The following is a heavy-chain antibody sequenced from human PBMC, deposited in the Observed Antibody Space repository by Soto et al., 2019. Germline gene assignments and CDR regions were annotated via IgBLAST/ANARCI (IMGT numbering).Heavy chain of an antibody. J-gene: IGHJ4*02. CDR1: GFTFSIYA. CDR2: ISGSGGST. V-gene: IGHV3-23*01. CDR3: AKDGRYCSSTSCSYYFDY. D-gene: IGHD2-2*01. Sequence: GGSLRLSCAASGFTFSIYAMSWVRQAPGKGLEWVSAISGSGGSTYYADSVKGRFTISSDNSKNTLYLPMNSIRPEDTAVYYCAKDGRYCSSTSCSYYFDYWGQGTLVTVSS.